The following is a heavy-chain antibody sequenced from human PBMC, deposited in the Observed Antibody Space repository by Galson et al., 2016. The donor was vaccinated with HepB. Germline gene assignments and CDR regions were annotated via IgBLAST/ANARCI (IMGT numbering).Heavy chain of an antibody. CDR3: ARDYLSYVYSDYYGIDV. Sequence: LSLTCTVSGVSVSSLYWSWIRQPPGKGLEWIGYIYYRGPTNYNPSLKTRVTMSVDTSKNQFSLKLRSVTAAYTAVYYCARDYLSYVYSDYYGIDVWGQGTTVTFSS. V-gene: IGHV4-59*02. J-gene: IGHJ6*02. CDR2: IYYRGPT. D-gene: IGHD3-16*01. CDR1: GVSVSSLY.